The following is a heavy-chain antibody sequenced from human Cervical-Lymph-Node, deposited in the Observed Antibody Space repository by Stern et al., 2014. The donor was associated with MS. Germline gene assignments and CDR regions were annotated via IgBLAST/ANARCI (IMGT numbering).Heavy chain of an antibody. Sequence: DQLVESGPEVKKPGASVKVSCKGSGYTFTNYFIHWVRQAPGQGLEWMGWINPNSGATNYALRFEGWVTMTRDMSISTAYMELGRLKSDDTAVYYCATGGLTYGSGSYYGMDVWGQGTTVTVS. CDR3: ATGGLTYGSGSYYGMDV. CDR2: INPNSGAT. CDR1: GYTFTNYF. J-gene: IGHJ6*02. D-gene: IGHD3-10*01. V-gene: IGHV1-2*04.